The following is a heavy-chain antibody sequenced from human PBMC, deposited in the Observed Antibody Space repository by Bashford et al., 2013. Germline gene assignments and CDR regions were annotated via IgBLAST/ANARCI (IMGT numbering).Heavy chain of an antibody. J-gene: IGHJ3*02. Sequence: SETLSLTCTVSGGYISSLTYYWSWIRQHPGEGLEWIGYILYTGSTFYNPSLRSRVTMSVDTSKNQFSLRLSSVTAADTATYYCARFTSGYEGKNAFDIWGQGTMVTVSS. CDR1: GGYISSLTYY. CDR2: ILYTGST. V-gene: IGHV4-31*03. CDR3: ARFTSGYEGKNAFDI. D-gene: IGHD5-12*01.